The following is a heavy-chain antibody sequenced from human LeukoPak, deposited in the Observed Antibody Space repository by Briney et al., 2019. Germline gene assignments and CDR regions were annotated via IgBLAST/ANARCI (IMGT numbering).Heavy chain of an antibody. CDR3: AREFRSGYNSRWFDY. CDR1: GIILSSYW. Sequence: GGSLRLSCAASGIILSSYWMSWVRQAPGKGLEWVANIKQDGSEKRYVDSVKGRFTISRDNAKNSLYLQMNSLRVEDTAVYYCAREFRSGYNSRWFDYWGQGTLVTVSS. J-gene: IGHJ5*01. D-gene: IGHD6-19*01. V-gene: IGHV3-7*01. CDR2: IKQDGSEK.